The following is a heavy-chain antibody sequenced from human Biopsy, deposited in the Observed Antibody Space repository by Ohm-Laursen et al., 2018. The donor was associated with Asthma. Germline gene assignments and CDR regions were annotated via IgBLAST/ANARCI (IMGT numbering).Heavy chain of an antibody. J-gene: IGHJ3*02. CDR1: GFTFCSYG. Sequence: SLRLSCAASGFTFCSYGMHWVRQAPGKGLEWVAVISYDGSNKYYADSVKGRFTISRDNSKNTLYLQMNSLRAEDTAVYYCSKESGSNYAFDIWGQGTMVTVSS. CDR2: ISYDGSNK. V-gene: IGHV3-30*18. CDR3: SKESGSNYAFDI. D-gene: IGHD1-1*01.